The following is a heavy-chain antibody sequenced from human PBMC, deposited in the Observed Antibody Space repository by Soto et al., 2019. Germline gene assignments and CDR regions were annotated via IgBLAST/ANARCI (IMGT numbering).Heavy chain of an antibody. V-gene: IGHV3-23*01. J-gene: IGHJ4*02. Sequence: GGSLRLSCAASGFTFSSYAMSWVRQAPRKKLEWVSAISGSGGSTYYADSVKGRFTISRDNSKNTLYLQMNSLRAEDTAVYYCARRTGYDFWSGYPTYFYYFDYWGQGTLVTVSS. D-gene: IGHD3-3*01. CDR3: ARRTGYDFWSGYPTYFYYFDY. CDR1: GFTFSSYA. CDR2: ISGSGGST.